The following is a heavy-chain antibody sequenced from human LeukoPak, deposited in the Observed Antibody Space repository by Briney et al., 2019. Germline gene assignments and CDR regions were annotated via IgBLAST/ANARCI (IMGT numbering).Heavy chain of an antibody. D-gene: IGHD5-12*01. V-gene: IGHV3-30*18. CDR2: ISYDGSNK. CDR3: AKDVRGYSGYGVLDY. Sequence: GGSLRLSCAASGFTFSTYNMNWVRQAPGKGLEWVAVISYDGSNKYYADSVKGRFTISRDNSKNTLHLQMNSLRAEDTAVYYCAKDVRGYSGYGVLDYWGQGTLVTVSS. J-gene: IGHJ4*02. CDR1: GFTFSTYN.